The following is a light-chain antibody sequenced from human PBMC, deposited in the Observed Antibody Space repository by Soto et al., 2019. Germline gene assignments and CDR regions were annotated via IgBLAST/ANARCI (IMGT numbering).Light chain of an antibody. J-gene: IGKJ5*01. V-gene: IGKV4-1*01. Sequence: DIVMTQSPDSLAVSLGERATINCKSSQSVLYSSNNKNYLAWYQQKPGQPPKLLIYWASTRESGVPDRFSGSGSGTDFNLTLSSLQAEDVAVYYCQQYYCTLSITFGQGTRLEIK. CDR1: QSVLYSSNNKNY. CDR2: WAS. CDR3: QQYYCTLSIT.